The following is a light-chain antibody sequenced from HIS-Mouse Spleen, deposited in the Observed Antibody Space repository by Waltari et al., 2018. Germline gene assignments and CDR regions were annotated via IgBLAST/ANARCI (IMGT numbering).Light chain of an antibody. CDR3: YSTDSSGNHRV. J-gene: IGLJ2*01. CDR2: SYI. V-gene: IGLV3-10*01. Sequence: SYELTQPPSVSVSPGQTARITCSGDALPKKYAYCDQQKSGQPPVLVSYSYIKRPSGFPWGLSGSSSGTMATLTISGAQVEDEADYYCYSTDSSGNHRVFGGGTKLTVL. CDR1: ALPKKY.